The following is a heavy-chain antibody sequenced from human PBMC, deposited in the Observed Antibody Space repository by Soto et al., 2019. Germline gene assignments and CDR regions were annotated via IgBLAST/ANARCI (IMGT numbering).Heavy chain of an antibody. V-gene: IGHV4-59*12. CDR2: MFHSGST. Sequence: PSETLSLTCTVSGGSISHFYWSWIRQSPGKGLEWIADMFHSGSTNYSPSLESRVTLSVDKSKNHFSLKMNSVTAADTAVYFCVMSPGWYKIDSWGQGILVTGSS. CDR1: GGSISHFY. D-gene: IGHD6-19*01. J-gene: IGHJ4*02. CDR3: VMSPGWYKIDS.